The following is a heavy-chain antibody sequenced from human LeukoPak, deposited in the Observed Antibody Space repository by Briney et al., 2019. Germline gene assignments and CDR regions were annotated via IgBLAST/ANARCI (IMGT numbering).Heavy chain of an antibody. CDR1: GFTFSRNW. Sequence: GGSLRLSCAASGFTFSRNWMTWVRQAPGKGLEWVANINQDGSEKYYVDSVKGRFTISRDNAKNSLYVQMNSLRVEDTAVYYCARDILSSIVVVVAAPTDAFDIWGQGTMVTVSS. J-gene: IGHJ3*02. D-gene: IGHD2-15*01. CDR3: ARDILSSIVVVVAAPTDAFDI. CDR2: INQDGSEK. V-gene: IGHV3-7*01.